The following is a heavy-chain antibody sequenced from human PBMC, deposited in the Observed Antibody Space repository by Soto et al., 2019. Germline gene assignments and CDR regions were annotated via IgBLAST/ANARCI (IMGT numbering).Heavy chain of an antibody. D-gene: IGHD5-12*01. CDR1: GGSVTSGSYY. CDR3: ARDGDGYNN. CDR2: IYSSGGT. V-gene: IGHV4-61*01. Sequence: QVQLQESGPGLVKPSETLSLTCSVSGGSVTSGSYYWSWIRQPPGKGLEWIGYIYSSGGTNYNPSLKSRVTISVDTSKNQFSLKLTSVTAADTAVYYCARDGDGYNNWGQGTLVTVSS. J-gene: IGHJ4*02.